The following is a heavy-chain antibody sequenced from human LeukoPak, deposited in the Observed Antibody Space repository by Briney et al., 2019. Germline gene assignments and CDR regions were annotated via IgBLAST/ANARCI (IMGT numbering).Heavy chain of an antibody. Sequence: GGSLRLSCAASGFTVSSNYMSWARQAPGKGLEWVSIIYSGGSTYYADSVKGRFTISRDNSRNTLYLQMNSLRAEDTAVYYCAELGITMIGGVWGKGTTVTISS. CDR3: AELGITMIGGV. CDR2: IYSGGST. CDR1: GFTVSSNY. D-gene: IGHD3-10*02. J-gene: IGHJ6*04. V-gene: IGHV3-66*01.